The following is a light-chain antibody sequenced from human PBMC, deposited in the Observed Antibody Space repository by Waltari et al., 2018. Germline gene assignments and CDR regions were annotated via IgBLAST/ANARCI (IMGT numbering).Light chain of an antibody. CDR3: NSYAGSNTFV. J-gene: IGLJ1*01. Sequence: QSALTQPPSASGSPEQSVTISCTGTRSDIGIYNYVSWYQHHPGKAPKLIISEVNERPSGVPDRFSGSKSGNTASLTVSGLQPEDEADYYCNSYAGSNTFVFGTGTRVSVL. CDR1: RSDIGIYNY. CDR2: EVN. V-gene: IGLV2-8*01.